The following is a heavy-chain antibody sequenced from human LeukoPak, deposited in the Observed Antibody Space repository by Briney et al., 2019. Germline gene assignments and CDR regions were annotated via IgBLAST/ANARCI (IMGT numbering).Heavy chain of an antibody. CDR1: GFTFSSYW. CDR3: ARGGAYCRGDCPLDAFDP. CDR2: IKQDGSER. J-gene: IGHJ3*01. Sequence: GGSLRLSCAASGFTFSSYWMSWVRQAPGKGLEWVANIKQDGSERYYVDSVKGRFTISRDNAKNSLYLQMNSLRAEDTAVYYCARGGAYCRGDCPLDAFDPWGQGTMVTVSS. V-gene: IGHV3-7*01. D-gene: IGHD2-21*02.